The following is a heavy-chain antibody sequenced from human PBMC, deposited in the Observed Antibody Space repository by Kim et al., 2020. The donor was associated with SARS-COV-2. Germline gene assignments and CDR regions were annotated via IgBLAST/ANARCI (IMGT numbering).Heavy chain of an antibody. D-gene: IGHD3-22*01. CDR1: GFTFSSYA. J-gene: IGHJ4*01. V-gene: IGHV3-30*04. Sequence: GGSLRLSCAASGFTFSSYAMYWVRQAPGKGLEWVAVISYDGSNKYYADSVKGRFTISRDNSKNTLYLQMNSLRAEDTAVYYCARVGGDDSSGYRGFDYWG. CDR2: ISYDGSNK. CDR3: ARVGGDDSSGYRGFDY.